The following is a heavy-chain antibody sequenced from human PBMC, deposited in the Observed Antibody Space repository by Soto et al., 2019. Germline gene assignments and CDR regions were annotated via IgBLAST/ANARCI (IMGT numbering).Heavy chain of an antibody. CDR2: IFSNDEK. CDR3: ARIRDKDYYDSSGYYYGAPFDY. Sequence: SGPTLVNPTETLTLTCTVSGFSLSNARMGVSWIRQPPGKALEWLAHIFSNDEKSYSTSLKSRLTISKDTSKSQVVLTMNNMDPVDTATYYCARIRDKDYYDSSGYYYGAPFDYCGQGTLVTVSS. CDR1: GFSLSNARMG. V-gene: IGHV2-26*01. J-gene: IGHJ4*02. D-gene: IGHD3-22*01.